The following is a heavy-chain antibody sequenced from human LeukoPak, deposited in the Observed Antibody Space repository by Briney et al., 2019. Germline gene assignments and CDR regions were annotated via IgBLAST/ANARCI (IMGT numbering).Heavy chain of an antibody. V-gene: IGHV4-39*07. CDR2: IYYSGST. CDR3: ARVGRWLQLNGGGDYYYMDV. J-gene: IGHJ6*03. D-gene: IGHD5-24*01. CDR1: GGSISSSSYY. Sequence: SETLSLTCTVSGGSISSSSYYWGWIRQPPGKGLEWIGSIYYSGSTHYNPFLKSRVTISVDTSKNQFSLKLSSVTAADTAVYYCARVGRWLQLNGGGDYYYMDVWGKGTTVTVSS.